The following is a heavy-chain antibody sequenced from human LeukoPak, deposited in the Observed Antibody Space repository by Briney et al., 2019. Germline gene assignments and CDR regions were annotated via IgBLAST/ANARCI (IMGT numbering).Heavy chain of an antibody. CDR1: GGSISSYY. CDR3: ARLGGLRDPLSYGMDV. D-gene: IGHD3-10*01. J-gene: IGHJ6*02. V-gene: IGHV4-59*08. CDR2: IYYSGST. Sequence: SETLSLTCSVSGGSISSYYWSWIRQPPGKGLEWIGYIYYSGSTNYNPSLKSRVTISVDTSKNQFSLKLSSVTAADTAVYYCARLGGLRDPLSYGMDVWGQGTTVTVS.